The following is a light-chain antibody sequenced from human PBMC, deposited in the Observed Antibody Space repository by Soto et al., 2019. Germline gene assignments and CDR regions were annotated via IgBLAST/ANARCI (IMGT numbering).Light chain of an antibody. V-gene: IGLV2-11*01. CDR1: SSDVGGYNY. Sequence: QSVLTQPRSVSGSPGQSVTISCTGTSSDVGGYNYVSWYQQHPGKAPKLIIYDVTKWPSGVPDRFSGSKSGNTASLTISGLQAEDEADYYCCSYAGNYIRVFGGGTKLTVL. J-gene: IGLJ3*02. CDR3: CSYAGNYIRV. CDR2: DVT.